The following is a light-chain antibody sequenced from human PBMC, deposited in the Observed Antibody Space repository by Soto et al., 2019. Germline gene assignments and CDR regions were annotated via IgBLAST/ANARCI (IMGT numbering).Light chain of an antibody. V-gene: IGKV3-15*01. Sequence: EIVMTQSPANLSVSPGSRSTLSCRAIQSVRSNLAWYQQKPGQAPRVLIYGAYNRATDIPARFSGTGSGTEFTLTISSLQSEDLAIYYCQQYNNWPAITVGHVTRRELK. CDR2: GAY. CDR1: QSVRSN. J-gene: IGKJ5*01. CDR3: QQYNNWPAIT.